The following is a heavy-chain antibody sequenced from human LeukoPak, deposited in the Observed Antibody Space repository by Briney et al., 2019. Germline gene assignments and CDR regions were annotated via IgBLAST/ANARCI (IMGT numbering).Heavy chain of an antibody. CDR2: ISAYNGNT. D-gene: IGHD3-22*01. J-gene: IGHJ5*02. CDR1: GYTFTSYA. V-gene: IGHV1-18*01. Sequence: GASVKVSCKASGYTFTSYAMNWVRQAPGQGLEWMGWISAYNGNTNYAQKLQGRVTMTTDTSTSTAYMELRSLRSDDTAVYYCARKITYYYDPGNWFDPWGQGTLVTVSS. CDR3: ARKITYYYDPGNWFDP.